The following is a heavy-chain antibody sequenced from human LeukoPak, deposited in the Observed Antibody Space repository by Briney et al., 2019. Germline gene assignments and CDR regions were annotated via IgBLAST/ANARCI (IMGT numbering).Heavy chain of an antibody. J-gene: IGHJ5*02. Sequence: GESLKISCKGSGYSFTSNWISWVRQMPGEGLEWMGRIDPSDSYTNYSPSFQGHVTISADKSISTAYLQWSSLKASDTAMYYCARQPEGTWFDPWGQGTLVTVSS. CDR3: ARQPEGTWFDP. D-gene: IGHD1-1*01. V-gene: IGHV5-10-1*01. CDR1: GYSFTSNW. CDR2: IDPSDSYT.